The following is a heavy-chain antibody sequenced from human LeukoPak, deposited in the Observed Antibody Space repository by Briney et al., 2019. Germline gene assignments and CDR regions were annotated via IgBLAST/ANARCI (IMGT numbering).Heavy chain of an antibody. J-gene: IGHJ4*02. D-gene: IGHD3-10*01. V-gene: IGHV4-39*01. CDR1: GGSISSSNYY. Sequence: SETLSLTCTVSGGSISSSNYYWGWIRQPPGKGLESIGTIYYSGSTYYNPSLKSRVTISVDTSKNQFSLKLSSVTAADTAVYYCARRDHPGYYGSGSLDYWGQGTLVTVSS. CDR3: ARRDHPGYYGSGSLDY. CDR2: IYYSGST.